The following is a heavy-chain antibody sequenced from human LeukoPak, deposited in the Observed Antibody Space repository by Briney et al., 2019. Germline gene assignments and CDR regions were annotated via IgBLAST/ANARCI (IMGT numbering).Heavy chain of an antibody. CDR2: IYTSGST. V-gene: IGHV4-59*10. CDR3: ARRGRRSSSWEDSFDY. CDR1: GGSFSGYY. D-gene: IGHD6-13*01. J-gene: IGHJ4*02. Sequence: SETLSLTCAVYGGSFSGYYWSWIRQPPGKGLEWIGRIYTSGSTNYNPSLKSRVTISVDTSKNQFSLKLSSVTAADTAVYYCARRGRRSSSWEDSFDYWGQGTLVTVSS.